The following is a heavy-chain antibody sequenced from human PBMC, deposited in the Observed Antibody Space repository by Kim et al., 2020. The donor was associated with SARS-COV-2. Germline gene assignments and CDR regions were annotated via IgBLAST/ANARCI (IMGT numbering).Heavy chain of an antibody. CDR3: ARDVGSSSVDVTIDYYFYAMDV. V-gene: IGHV3-30-3*01. Sequence: GGSLRLSCAASRFTFSNYAMHWVRQAPGKGLEWVAVISFDGSNTYYADSVKGRFTTSRDNSKNTLYLQMNSLRGEDTAVYHCARDVGSSSVDVTIDYYFYAMDVWGQGTTVTVSS. J-gene: IGHJ6*02. D-gene: IGHD6-13*01. CDR1: RFTFSNYA. CDR2: ISFDGSNT.